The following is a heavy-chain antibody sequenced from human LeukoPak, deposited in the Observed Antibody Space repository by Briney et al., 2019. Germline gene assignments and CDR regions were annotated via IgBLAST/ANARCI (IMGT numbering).Heavy chain of an antibody. D-gene: IGHD5-18*01. CDR2: IYHSGST. V-gene: IGHV4-38-2*02. CDR3: AREGIQLWPSDY. Sequence: KPSETLSLTCTASGYSISGHYYWGWIRQPPGKGLEWIGTIYHSGSTYYNPSLKSRVTLSVDTSKNQFSLKLSSVTAADTAVYYCAREGIQLWPSDYWGQGTLVTVSS. CDR1: GYSISGHYY. J-gene: IGHJ4*02.